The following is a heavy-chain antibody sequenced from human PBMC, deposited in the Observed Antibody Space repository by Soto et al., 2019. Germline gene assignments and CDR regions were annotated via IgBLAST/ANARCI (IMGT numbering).Heavy chain of an antibody. V-gene: IGHV1-69*06. CDR2: IIPIFGTA. CDR3: ARGYCSGGSCYGYYYYGMDV. J-gene: IGHJ6*02. Sequence: QVQLVQSGAEVKKPGSPVKVSCKASGGTFSSYAISWVRQAPGQGLEWMGGIIPIFGTANYAQKFQGRVTITADKSTSTAYMELSSLRSEDTAVYYCARGYCSGGSCYGYYYYGMDVWGQGTTVTVSS. D-gene: IGHD2-15*01. CDR1: GGTFSSYA.